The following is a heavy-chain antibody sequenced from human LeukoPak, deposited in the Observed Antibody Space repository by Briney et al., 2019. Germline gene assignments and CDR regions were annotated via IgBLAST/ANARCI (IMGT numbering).Heavy chain of an antibody. J-gene: IGHJ6*03. CDR2: INPNTGAT. CDR3: VRGVSRYYHYYYMDV. Sequence: ASVKVSCKTSGYTFNAYYLHWVRQAPGQGLEWMGWINPNTGATNYAQKFQDRVTMTRDTSSSTAYMELSSLRSDDTAVYYCVRGVSRYYHYYYMDVWGKGTTVTISS. CDR1: GYTFNAYY. V-gene: IGHV1-2*02. D-gene: IGHD3-3*01.